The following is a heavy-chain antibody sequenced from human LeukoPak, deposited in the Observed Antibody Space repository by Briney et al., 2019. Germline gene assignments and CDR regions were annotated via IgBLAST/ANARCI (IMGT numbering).Heavy chain of an antibody. J-gene: IGHJ4*02. CDR3: ARGGGLGRASGWLVDY. D-gene: IGHD6-19*01. CDR1: GFIFSNYD. Sequence: PGGSLRLSCAASGFIFSNYDMHWVRQAPGRGLEWVAVISYDESNKYYADSVKGQFTISRDNSKNTLYLQMNSLRPDDTAVYYCARGGGLGRASGWLVDYWGQGTLVTVSS. CDR2: ISYDESNK. V-gene: IGHV3-30*03.